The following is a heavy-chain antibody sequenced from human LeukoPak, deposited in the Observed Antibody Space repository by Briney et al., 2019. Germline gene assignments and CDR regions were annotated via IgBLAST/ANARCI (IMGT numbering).Heavy chain of an antibody. D-gene: IGHD3-22*01. V-gene: IGHV5-51*01. CDR3: ARRAGNRGYFSDAFDI. CDR2: IFPDESAT. J-gene: IGHJ3*02. CDR1: GYSFPNYW. Sequence: GESLKISCKGSGYSFPNYWIAWLLQMPGKGVEWMCIIFPDESATRYSPSFKGQVTISADKSISTSYLQWSSLKASYTAIYYCARRAGNRGYFSDAFDIWGQGTMVTVSS.